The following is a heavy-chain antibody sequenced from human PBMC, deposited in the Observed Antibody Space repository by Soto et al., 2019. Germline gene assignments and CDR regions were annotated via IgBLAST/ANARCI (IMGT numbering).Heavy chain of an antibody. J-gene: IGHJ4*02. CDR3: AKDLYGDYGGLDY. V-gene: IGHV3-23*01. CDR2: ISGSGGGT. CDR1: GFIFSTYA. Sequence: EVQLLESGGGLVQPGGSLRLSCAASGFIFSTYAMSWVRQAPGKGLEWVSCISGSGGGTYYADSEKGRFTISRDNSKNTLDLQRNSLRAEDTAVYYCAKDLYGDYGGLDYWGQGTLLTVSS. D-gene: IGHD4-17*01.